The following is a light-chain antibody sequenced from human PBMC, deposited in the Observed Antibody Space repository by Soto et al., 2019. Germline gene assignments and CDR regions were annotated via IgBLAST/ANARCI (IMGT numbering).Light chain of an antibody. CDR2: AAS. Sequence: DIQITQDPSTLSTSVGATVTVTCRASQIVSGWLAWYQQKPGKAPKLLIYAASTLQSGVPSRFSGSGSGTDFTLTISCLQSEDFATYYCQQYYSYPWPFGQGTKVDI. J-gene: IGKJ1*01. CDR3: QQYYSYPWP. V-gene: IGKV1-5*01. CDR1: QIVSGW.